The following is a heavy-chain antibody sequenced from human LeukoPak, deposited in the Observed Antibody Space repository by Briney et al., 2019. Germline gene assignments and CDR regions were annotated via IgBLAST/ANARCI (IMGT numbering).Heavy chain of an antibody. V-gene: IGHV5-51*01. CDR3: ARHETGPYFDY. J-gene: IGHJ4*02. CDR1: GYSFTNYW. CDR2: IYPGDSDT. Sequence: GESLKISCKGSGYSFTNYWIGWVRQMPGKGLECMGIIYPGDSDTRYSPSFQGQVTISADRSISTAYLQWSSLKASDTAMYYCARHETGPYFDYWSQGTLVTVSS. D-gene: IGHD1-1*01.